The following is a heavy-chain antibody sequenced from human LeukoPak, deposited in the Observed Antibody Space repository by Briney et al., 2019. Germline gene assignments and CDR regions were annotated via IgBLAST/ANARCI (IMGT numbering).Heavy chain of an antibody. D-gene: IGHD6-13*01. CDR3: ARGAATGPTLGLDY. CDR2: IYTGGTP. J-gene: IGHJ4*02. Sequence: GGSLRLSCVASGFTVSSNYMTWVRQAPGKGLEWVSVIYTGGTPYYADSVKGRFTISRDISKNTVYLQMNSLRVEDTAVYFCARGAATGPTLGLDYWGQGTLVTVSS. V-gene: IGHV3-53*01. CDR1: GFTVSSNY.